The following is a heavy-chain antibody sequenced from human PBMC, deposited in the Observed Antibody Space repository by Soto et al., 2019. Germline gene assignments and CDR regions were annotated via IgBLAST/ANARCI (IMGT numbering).Heavy chain of an antibody. Sequence: GGSLRLSCAASGFTFRSYWMHWVRQVPGKGPVWVSRMNSDGSITDYGDSVKGRFTISRDNAKETLYLQMNSLKTEDTAVYYYARDHPDTNVIRTFRGYFYGLDVWGQGTTVTVS. D-gene: IGHD5-18*01. CDR3: ARDHPDTNVIRTFRGYFYGLDV. J-gene: IGHJ6*02. V-gene: IGHV3-74*01. CDR1: GFTFRSYW. CDR2: MNSDGSIT.